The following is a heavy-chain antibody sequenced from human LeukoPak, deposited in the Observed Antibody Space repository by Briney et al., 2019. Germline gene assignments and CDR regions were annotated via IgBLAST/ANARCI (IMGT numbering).Heavy chain of an antibody. Sequence: ASVKVSCKASGYTFTPYDINWVRRASGQGLEWLGYINTNSGNTGYARKFQGRVTLTRSTSISTVYMELSSLRSEDTAVYYCARRSGSGRHPFHIWGQGTMLTVSS. CDR3: ARRSGSGRHPFHI. CDR2: INTNSGNT. J-gene: IGHJ3*02. CDR1: GYTFTPYD. V-gene: IGHV1-8*03. D-gene: IGHD3-10*01.